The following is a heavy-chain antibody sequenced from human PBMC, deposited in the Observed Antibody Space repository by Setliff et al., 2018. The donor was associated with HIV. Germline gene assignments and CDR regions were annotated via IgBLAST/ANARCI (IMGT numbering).Heavy chain of an antibody. CDR3: AQAQTSVSGSYYQYLQH. J-gene: IGHJ1*01. D-gene: IGHD3-10*01. Sequence: GGSLRLSCAASGFTFSSYWMHWVRQAPGKGLVWVSRLNTDGGSTKYADSVKGRFTISRDNSKNTLYLRMNSLRAEDTAVYYCAQAQTSVSGSYYQYLQHWGQGTLVTVSS. CDR2: LNTDGGST. CDR1: GFTFSSYW. V-gene: IGHV3-74*03.